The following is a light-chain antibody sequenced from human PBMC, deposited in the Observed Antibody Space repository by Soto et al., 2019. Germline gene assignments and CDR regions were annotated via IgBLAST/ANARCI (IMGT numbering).Light chain of an antibody. J-gene: IGKJ1*01. CDR1: QSVSNN. CDR3: QQFRNWPWT. CDR2: GAS. V-gene: IGKV3D-15*01. Sequence: EIVLTQSPGTLSLSPGERATLSCRASQSVSNNYLAWYQQKPGQAPRLLIHGASTRATGVPARISGSGSGTEFTLTISSLQSEDFAVYYCQQFRNWPWTFGQGTKVDI.